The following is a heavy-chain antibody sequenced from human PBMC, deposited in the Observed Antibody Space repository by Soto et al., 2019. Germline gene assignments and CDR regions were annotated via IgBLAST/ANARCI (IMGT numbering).Heavy chain of an antibody. V-gene: IGHV1-18*01. CDR2: ISTFNGNT. Sequence: QVQLVQSGAEVKKPGASVKVSCKASGYTFTRYGISWGRQAPGQGLEWMGWISTFNGNTIYAQKLQGRVTMTTDTSTSTAYMELRSLRSDDTAVYYCARDPGEPYGGTAYFDYWGQGTLVTVSS. CDR3: ARDPGEPYGGTAYFDY. D-gene: IGHD4-17*01. CDR1: GYTFTRYG. J-gene: IGHJ4*02.